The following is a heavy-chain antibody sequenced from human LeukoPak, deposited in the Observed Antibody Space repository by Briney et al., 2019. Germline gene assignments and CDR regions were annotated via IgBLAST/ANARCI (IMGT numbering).Heavy chain of an antibody. V-gene: IGHV1-2*02. CDR1: GYTFTGYY. CDR2: INPNSDGT. CDR3: ARDAGFLEWLVSYGMDV. J-gene: IGHJ6*02. Sequence: GASVKVSCKASGYTFTGYYMHWVRQAPGQGLEWMGWINPNSDGTNYAQKFQGRVTMTRDTSISTAYMELSRLRSDDTAVYYCARDAGFLEWLVSYGMDVWGQGTTVTVSS. D-gene: IGHD3-3*01.